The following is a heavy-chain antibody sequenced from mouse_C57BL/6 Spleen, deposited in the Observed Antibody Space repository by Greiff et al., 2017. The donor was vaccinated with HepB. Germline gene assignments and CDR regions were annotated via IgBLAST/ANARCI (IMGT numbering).Heavy chain of an antibody. CDR3: AREDYYGSSPYYFDY. CDR2: INPNNGGT. CDR1: GYTFTDYN. Sequence: EVKLQESGPELVKPGASVKMSCKASGYTFTDYNMHWVKQSHGKSLEWIGYINPNNGGTSYNQKFKGKATLTVNKSSSTAYMELRSLTSEDSAVYYCAREDYYGSSPYYFDYWGQGTTLTVSS. J-gene: IGHJ2*01. D-gene: IGHD1-1*01. V-gene: IGHV1-22*01.